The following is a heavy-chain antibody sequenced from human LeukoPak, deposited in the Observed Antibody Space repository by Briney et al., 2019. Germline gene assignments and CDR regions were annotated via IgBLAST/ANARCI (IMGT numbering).Heavy chain of an antibody. J-gene: IGHJ4*02. CDR3: ARGPPNWGYDY. CDR1: GYTFTSYD. D-gene: IGHD7-27*01. CDR2: MSPNSGDT. Sequence: GESLKISCKGSGYTFTSYDFTWVRQATGQRPEWMGWMSPNSGDTGYAQKFQDRVTMTRNTSISTAYMELSSLRSDDTAVYYCARGPPNWGYDYWGPGTLVTVSS. V-gene: IGHV1-8*01.